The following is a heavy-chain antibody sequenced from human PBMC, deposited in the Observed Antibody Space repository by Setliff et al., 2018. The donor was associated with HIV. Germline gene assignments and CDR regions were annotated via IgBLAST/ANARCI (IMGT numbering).Heavy chain of an antibody. V-gene: IGHV1-2*06. Sequence: ASVKVSCKASGYTFTDYYIHWVRQAPGQGLEWMGRINPNNGGTNYAQKFQGRVTMTRDTSISTAYMELSRLRSDDTAVCYCARDGYYDSSGYSAFDIWGQGTMVT. CDR2: INPNNGGT. D-gene: IGHD3-22*01. J-gene: IGHJ3*02. CDR3: ARDGYYDSSGYSAFDI. CDR1: GYTFTDYY.